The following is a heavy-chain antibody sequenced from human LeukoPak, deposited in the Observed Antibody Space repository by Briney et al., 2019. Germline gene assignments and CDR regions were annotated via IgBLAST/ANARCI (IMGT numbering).Heavy chain of an antibody. J-gene: IGHJ3*02. Sequence: SETLSLTCAVYGGSFSGYYWSWIRQPPGKGLEWIGEINHSGSTNYNPSLKSRDTISVDTSKNQFSLKLSSVTAADTAVYYCARGDDSSGYKLDAFDIWGQGTMVTVSS. CDR1: GGSFSGYY. V-gene: IGHV4-34*01. D-gene: IGHD3-22*01. CDR2: INHSGST. CDR3: ARGDDSSGYKLDAFDI.